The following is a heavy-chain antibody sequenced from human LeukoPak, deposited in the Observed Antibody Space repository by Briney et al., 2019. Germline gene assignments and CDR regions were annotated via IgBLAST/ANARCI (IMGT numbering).Heavy chain of an antibody. CDR2: IFGGST. V-gene: IGHV3-66*01. Sequence: GGSLRLSCAASGFTVSDNYMSWVRQTPGEGLDWVSVIFGGSTYYADSVKGRFTISRDNSKNTLYLQMDSLRAEDTAIYYCVKEARGTTVYYWGQGTLVTVSS. D-gene: IGHD4-17*01. CDR3: VKEARGTTVYY. J-gene: IGHJ4*02. CDR1: GFTVSDNY.